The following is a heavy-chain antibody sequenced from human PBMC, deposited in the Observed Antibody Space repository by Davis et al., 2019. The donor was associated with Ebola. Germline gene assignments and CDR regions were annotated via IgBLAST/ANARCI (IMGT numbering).Heavy chain of an antibody. J-gene: IGHJ4*02. CDR1: GFTFSSYA. CDR3: AKAPGDWGAIDY. Sequence: GESLKISCAASGFTFSSYAMSWVRQAPGKGLEWVSAISGSGGSTYYADSVKGRFTISRDNSKNTLYLQMNSLRAEDTAVYYCAKAPGDWGAIDYWGQGTLVTGSS. V-gene: IGHV3-23*01. CDR2: ISGSGGST. D-gene: IGHD3/OR15-3a*01.